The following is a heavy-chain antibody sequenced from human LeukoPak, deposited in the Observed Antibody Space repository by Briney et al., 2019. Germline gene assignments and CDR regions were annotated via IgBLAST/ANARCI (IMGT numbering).Heavy chain of an antibody. D-gene: IGHD1-1*01. Sequence: PGGSLRLSCAASGFTFSSYEMNWVRQAPGKGLEWVSAISGSGGSTYYADSVKGRFTISRDNSKNTLYLQMNSLRAEDTAVYYCARLTTDYFDYWGQGTLVTVSS. J-gene: IGHJ4*02. V-gene: IGHV3-23*01. CDR3: ARLTTDYFDY. CDR2: ISGSGGST. CDR1: GFTFSSYE.